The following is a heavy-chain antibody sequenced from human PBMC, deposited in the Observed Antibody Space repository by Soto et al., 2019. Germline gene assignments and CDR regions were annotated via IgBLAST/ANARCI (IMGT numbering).Heavy chain of an antibody. CDR1: GGSISSGGYY. J-gene: IGHJ4*02. CDR2: IYYSGST. V-gene: IGHV4-31*03. CDR3: ARVAVAAGANWPILFDY. Sequence: QVQLQESGPGLVKPSQTLSLTCTVSGGSISSGGYYWSWIRQHPGKGLEWIGYIYYSGSTYYNPSLKSRVTISVDTSKNQFSLKLSSVTAADTAVYYCARVAVAAGANWPILFDYWGQGTLVTVSS. D-gene: IGHD6-19*01.